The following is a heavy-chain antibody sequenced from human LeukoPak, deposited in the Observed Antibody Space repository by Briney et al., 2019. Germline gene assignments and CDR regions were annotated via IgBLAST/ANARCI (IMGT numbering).Heavy chain of an antibody. Sequence: SETLSLTCTVPGGSISSSSYYWGWIRQPPGKGLEWIGSIYYSGRTYYNPSLKSRVTISVDTSKNQFSLKLSSVTAADTAVYYCARHLPIAVAGNYWYFDLWGRGTLVTVSS. J-gene: IGHJ2*01. CDR3: ARHLPIAVAGNYWYFDL. D-gene: IGHD6-19*01. CDR1: GGSISSSSYY. CDR2: IYYSGRT. V-gene: IGHV4-39*01.